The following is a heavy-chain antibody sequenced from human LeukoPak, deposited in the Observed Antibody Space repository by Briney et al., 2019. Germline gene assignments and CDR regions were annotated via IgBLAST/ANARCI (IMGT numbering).Heavy chain of an antibody. V-gene: IGHV3-9*01. D-gene: IGHD3-22*01. CDR3: AKDMGTMIVGGFDP. CDR2: TSWNSGSI. Sequence: PGGSLRLSCAASGFTFDGYAMHWVRQAPGKGLEWVSGTSWNSGSIGYADSVKGRFTISRDNAKNSLYLQMNSLRAEDTALYYCAKDMGTMIVGGFDPWGQGTLVTVSS. CDR1: GFTFDGYA. J-gene: IGHJ5*02.